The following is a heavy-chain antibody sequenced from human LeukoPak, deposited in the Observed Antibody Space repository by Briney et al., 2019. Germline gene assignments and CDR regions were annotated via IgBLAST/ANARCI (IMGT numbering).Heavy chain of an antibody. V-gene: IGHV4-34*01. J-gene: IGHJ4*02. D-gene: IGHD3-10*01. Sequence: SETLSLTCAVYGGSFSGYYWSWIRQPPGKGLEWIGEINHSGSTNYNPSLKSRVTISVDTSKNQFSLKLSSVTAADTAVYYCASRYGSGSYGFDYWGQGTLVTVSS. CDR3: ASRYGSGSYGFDY. CDR1: GGSFSGYY. CDR2: INHSGST.